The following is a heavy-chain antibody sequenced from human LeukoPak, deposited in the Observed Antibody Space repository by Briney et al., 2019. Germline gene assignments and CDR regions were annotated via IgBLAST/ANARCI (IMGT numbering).Heavy chain of an antibody. CDR2: MNPNSGAT. CDR3: ARDPTGIAVAGRGRYGMDV. V-gene: IGHV1-8*01. Sequence: GASVKVSCKASGYTFTSYDFNWLRQATGQGPEWMGWMNPNSGATGYAQKFQGRVTMTRSASINTAYMELTNLRSEDTAVYYCARDPTGIAVAGRGRYGMDVWGQGTTVTVSS. J-gene: IGHJ6*02. CDR1: GYTFTSYD. D-gene: IGHD6-19*01.